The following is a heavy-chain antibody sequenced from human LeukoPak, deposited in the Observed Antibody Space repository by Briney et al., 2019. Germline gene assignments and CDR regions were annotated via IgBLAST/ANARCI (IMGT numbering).Heavy chain of an antibody. CDR2: ISTGRSIM. J-gene: IGHJ4*02. V-gene: IGHV3-48*02. Sequence: GGSLRLSCAASGFTFTTYGMSWVRQAPGKGLEWVSHISTGRSIMNYADSVKGRFTISRDNGKNSVYLQMNSLKDEDTAVYYCAGGVYGYNAFDYWGQGILVRVSS. CDR3: AGGVYGYNAFDY. D-gene: IGHD5/OR15-5a*01. CDR1: GFTFTTYG.